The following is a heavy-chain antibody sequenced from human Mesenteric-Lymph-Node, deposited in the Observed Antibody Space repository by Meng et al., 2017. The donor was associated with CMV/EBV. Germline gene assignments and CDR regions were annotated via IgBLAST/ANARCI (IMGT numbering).Heavy chain of an antibody. CDR2: IRYDGSNK. J-gene: IGHJ4*02. CDR1: GFTFSSYG. CDR3: AKDGDLGSYYFDY. V-gene: IGHV3-30*02. D-gene: IGHD1-26*01. Sequence: LSLTCAASGFTFSSYGMHWVRQAPGKGLEWVAFIRYDGSNKYYADSVKGRFTISRDNSKNTLYLQMNSLRAEDTAVYYCAKDGDLGSYYFDYWGQGTLVTVSS.